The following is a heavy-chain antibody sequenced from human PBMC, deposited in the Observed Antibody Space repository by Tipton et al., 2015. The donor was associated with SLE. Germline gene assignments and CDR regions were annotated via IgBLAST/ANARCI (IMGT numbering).Heavy chain of an antibody. CDR2: ISPYNGNT. Sequence: QLVQSGAEVKKPGASVKVSCKASGYTFTNYGISWVRQAPGQGLEWMGWISPYNGNTDSAQNFQGRVTMTADTSTTTAYMELRSLRSDDTAVYYCALRWPDTWTTVYWGQGTLVTVSS. D-gene: IGHD5-12*01. CDR1: GYTFTNYG. CDR3: ALRWPDTWTTVY. V-gene: IGHV1-18*01. J-gene: IGHJ4*02.